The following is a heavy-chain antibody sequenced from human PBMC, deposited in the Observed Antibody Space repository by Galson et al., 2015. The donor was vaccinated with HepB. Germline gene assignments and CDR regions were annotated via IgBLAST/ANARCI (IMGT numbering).Heavy chain of an antibody. V-gene: IGHV3-53*01. CDR3: AREYSSRWYSGLGY. J-gene: IGHJ4*02. CDR2: IYSGGIT. CDR1: GFTVSRNH. D-gene: IGHD6-13*01. Sequence: LRLSCAASGFTVSRNHMSWVRQASGKGLEWVSVIYSGGITYYADSVKGRFTISRDNSRNTLYLQMNSLRAEDTAVYYCAREYSSRWYSGLGYWGQGTLVTVSS.